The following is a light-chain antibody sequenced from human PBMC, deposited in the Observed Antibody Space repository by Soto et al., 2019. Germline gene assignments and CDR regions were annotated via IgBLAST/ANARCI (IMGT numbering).Light chain of an antibody. V-gene: IGKV1-39*01. CDR2: AAS. J-gene: IGKJ1*01. CDR1: QRISSY. CDR3: QQSYTTPWT. Sequence: DIQMTQSPSSLSASVGDRVTITCRASQRISSYLNWYQQRPGRAPKLLIYAASSLQSGVPSRFSCSVSGTDFTLTISSLQPEDFATYYCQQSYTTPWTFGQGTKVEIK.